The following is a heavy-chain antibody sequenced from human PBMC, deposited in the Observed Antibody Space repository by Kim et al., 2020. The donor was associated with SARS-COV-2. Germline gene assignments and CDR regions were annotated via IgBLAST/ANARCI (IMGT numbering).Heavy chain of an antibody. D-gene: IGHD4-17*01. CDR3: ARDEYGDPLIFDY. Sequence: ASVKVSCKASGYTFTSYGISWVRQAPGQGLQWMGWISPYNGNTNYAQKLQGRVTMTTDTSTSTAYMELRSLRFDDTAMYYCARDEYGDPLIFDYWGQGTLVTVSS. CDR2: ISPYNGNT. CDR1: GYTFTSYG. J-gene: IGHJ4*02. V-gene: IGHV1-18*01.